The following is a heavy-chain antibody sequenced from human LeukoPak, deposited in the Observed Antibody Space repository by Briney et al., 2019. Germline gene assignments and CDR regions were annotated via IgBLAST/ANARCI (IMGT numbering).Heavy chain of an antibody. CDR2: INPNSGGT. V-gene: IGHV1-2*02. CDR3: ARDPGALQEGFVY. D-gene: IGHD1-26*01. Sequence: GSSVKVSCKASGGTFSSYAISWVRQAPGQGLEWMGWINPNSGGTNYAQKFQGSVTMTRDTSISTAYMELSRLRSDDTAVYYCARDPGALQEGFVYWGQGTLVTVSS. J-gene: IGHJ4*02. CDR1: GGTFSSYA.